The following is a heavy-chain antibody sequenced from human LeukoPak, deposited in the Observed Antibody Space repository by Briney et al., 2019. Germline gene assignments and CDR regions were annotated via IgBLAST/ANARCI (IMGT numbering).Heavy chain of an antibody. D-gene: IGHD5-24*01. Sequence: PGGSLRFSCAVSGFTFSSYGMHWVRQAPGKGLEWVAVISYDGSNKYYADSVKGRFTISRDNSKNTLYLQMNSLRAEDTAVYYCAKDKDDYVDYWGQGTLVTVSS. J-gene: IGHJ4*02. CDR3: AKDKDDYVDY. V-gene: IGHV3-30*18. CDR2: ISYDGSNK. CDR1: GFTFSSYG.